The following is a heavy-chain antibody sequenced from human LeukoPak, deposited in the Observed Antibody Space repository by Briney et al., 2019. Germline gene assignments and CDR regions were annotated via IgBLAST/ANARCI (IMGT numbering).Heavy chain of an antibody. Sequence: SVKLTCKSSGATFSSYAIGWVRQAPGQGLEWKGRIIPIFGIANYAQKFQVRVTITADKPTSTAYMELSSLRSEDTAVYYCARDRGVVVVAAGYYFDYWGHGTLVTVSS. CDR3: ARDRGVVVVAAGYYFDY. J-gene: IGHJ4*01. CDR2: IIPIFGIA. D-gene: IGHD2-15*01. V-gene: IGHV1-69*04. CDR1: GATFSSYA.